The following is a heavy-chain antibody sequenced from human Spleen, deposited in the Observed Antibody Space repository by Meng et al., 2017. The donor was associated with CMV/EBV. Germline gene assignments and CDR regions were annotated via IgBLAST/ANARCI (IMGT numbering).Heavy chain of an antibody. CDR2: IKQDGSEK. CDR1: GLSFSTYW. D-gene: IGHD3-10*01. Sequence: GESLKISCAASGLSFSTYWMHWVRQAPGKGLEWVANIKQDGSEKYYVDSVKGRFTISRDNAKNSLFLQMNTLRAEDTAVYYCARVGLWFGEFSFDYWGQGALVTVSS. V-gene: IGHV3-7*01. J-gene: IGHJ4*02. CDR3: ARVGLWFGEFSFDY.